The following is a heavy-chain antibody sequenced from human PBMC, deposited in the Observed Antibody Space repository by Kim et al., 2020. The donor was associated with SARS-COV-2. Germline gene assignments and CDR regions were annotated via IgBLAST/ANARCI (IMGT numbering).Heavy chain of an antibody. V-gene: IGHV3-21*01. CDR2: ISSSSNYI. Sequence: GGSLRLSCAASGFTFSSYTMNWVRQAPGKGLEWVSSISSSSNYIYYADSVKGRFTISRDNAKNSLFLQMNSLRAEDTAVYYCARDEGGAYCGGDCYSDWYFDLWGRGTLVTVSS. J-gene: IGHJ2*01. CDR1: GFTFSSYT. CDR3: ARDEGGAYCGGDCYSDWYFDL. D-gene: IGHD2-21*02.